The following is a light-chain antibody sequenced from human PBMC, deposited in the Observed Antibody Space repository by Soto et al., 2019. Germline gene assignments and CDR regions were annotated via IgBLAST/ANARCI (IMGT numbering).Light chain of an antibody. CDR3: QHYESVPT. CDR2: DAS. V-gene: IGKV1-33*01. J-gene: IGKJ5*01. Sequence: DLPMTQSPSSLSASVGDRITITCQASQDINVFLNWYQQKPGKAPKLLIYDASNLETGVPSRFSGSGSGSDFTLTIHNLEPEDLATYYCQHYESVPTFGQGTRLEAK. CDR1: QDINVF.